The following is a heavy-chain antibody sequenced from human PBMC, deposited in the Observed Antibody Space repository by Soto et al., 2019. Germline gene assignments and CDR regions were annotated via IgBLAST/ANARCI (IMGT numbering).Heavy chain of an antibody. CDR2: IYPDDSET. V-gene: IGHV5-51*01. J-gene: IGHJ4*02. D-gene: IGHD3-9*01. Sequence: GESLKISCKGSGYSFLNYWIGWVRQMPGKDLEWIGIIYPDDSETRYSPSFQGQVTISADKSISTAYLQWSSLKASDTAMYYCARHAIDSNYDILTGFQPLDYWGQGTLVTVSS. CDR3: ARHAIDSNYDILTGFQPLDY. CDR1: GYSFLNYW.